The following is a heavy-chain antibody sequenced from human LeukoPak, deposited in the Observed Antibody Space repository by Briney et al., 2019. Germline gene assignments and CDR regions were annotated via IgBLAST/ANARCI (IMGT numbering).Heavy chain of an antibody. V-gene: IGHV4-59*01. D-gene: IGHD1-26*01. CDR3: ARVRSYYPYYYYYYMDV. CDR1: GGSISSYY. J-gene: IGHJ6*03. Sequence: PSETLSLTCTVSGGSISSYYWSWIRQPPGKGLEWIGYIYYSGSTNYNPSLKSRVTISVDTSKNQFSLKLSSVTAADTAVYYCARVRSYYPYYYYYYMDVWGKGTTVTVSS. CDR2: IYYSGST.